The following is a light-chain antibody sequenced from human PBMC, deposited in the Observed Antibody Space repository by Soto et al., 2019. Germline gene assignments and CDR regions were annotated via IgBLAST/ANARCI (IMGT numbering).Light chain of an antibody. V-gene: IGLV2-14*01. Sequence: QSALTQPASVSGSPGQSITISCTGTSSDVGGYNYVSWYQQHPGKAPKLMIYDVSNRPSGVSNRFSGSKSGNTASLTISGLQAEDEADYYGSSYTSSSTLVVFGRGTKLTVL. CDR3: SSYTSSSTLVV. CDR1: SSDVGGYNY. CDR2: DVS. J-gene: IGLJ2*01.